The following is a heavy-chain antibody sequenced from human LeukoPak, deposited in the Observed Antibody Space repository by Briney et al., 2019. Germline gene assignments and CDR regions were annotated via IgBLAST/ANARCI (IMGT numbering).Heavy chain of an antibody. Sequence: SETLSLTCTVSGVSISSHYWSWVRQPPGKGLEWIGNIYDSESTHYKSSLKSRVTISVDTSKNQFSLRLRSVTAADTAVYYCARVLQNYYYLDVWGKVTTVTVSS. D-gene: IGHD3-3*01. CDR1: GVSISSHY. CDR3: ARVLQNYYYLDV. V-gene: IGHV4-59*11. J-gene: IGHJ6*03. CDR2: IYDSEST.